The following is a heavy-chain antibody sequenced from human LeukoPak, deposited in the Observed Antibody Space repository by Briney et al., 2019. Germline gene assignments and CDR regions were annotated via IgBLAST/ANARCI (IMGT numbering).Heavy chain of an antibody. Sequence: ASVKVSCKVSGYTLTELSMHWVRQAPGKGREWMGGFDPEDGETIYAQKFQGRVTMTEDTSTDTAYMELSSLRSEDTAVYYCATEVLYYDSSGYNDYWGQGTLVTVSS. V-gene: IGHV1-24*01. CDR2: FDPEDGET. D-gene: IGHD3-22*01. CDR1: GYTLTELS. CDR3: ATEVLYYDSSGYNDY. J-gene: IGHJ4*02.